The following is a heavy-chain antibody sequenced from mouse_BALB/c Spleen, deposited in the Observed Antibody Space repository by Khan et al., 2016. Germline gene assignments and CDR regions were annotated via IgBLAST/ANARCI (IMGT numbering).Heavy chain of an antibody. Sequence: QSGAELVKPGASVKMSCKASGYTFTSYNMHWVKQTPGQGLEWIGAIYPGNGDTSYNQKFKGKATLTADKSSSTAYMQLSSLTSEDSAVYYCAIEGNYFDYWGQGTTLTVSS. CDR3: AIEGNYFDY. J-gene: IGHJ2*01. V-gene: IGHV1-12*01. D-gene: IGHD2-14*01. CDR2: IYPGNGDT. CDR1: GYTFTSYN.